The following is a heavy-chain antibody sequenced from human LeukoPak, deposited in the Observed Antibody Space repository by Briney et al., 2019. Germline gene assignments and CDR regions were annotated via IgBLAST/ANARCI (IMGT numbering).Heavy chain of an antibody. CDR1: GGSISSYY. V-gene: IGHV4-59*01. Sequence: PSETLSLTCTVSGGSISSYYWSWIRQPPGKGLEWIGYIYYSGSTNYNPSLKSRVTISVDTSKNQFSLKLSSVTAADTAVYYCARDAFRSYYGSGSYYPGNNWFDPWGQGTLVTVSS. D-gene: IGHD3-10*01. CDR2: IYYSGST. CDR3: ARDAFRSYYGSGSYYPGNNWFDP. J-gene: IGHJ5*02.